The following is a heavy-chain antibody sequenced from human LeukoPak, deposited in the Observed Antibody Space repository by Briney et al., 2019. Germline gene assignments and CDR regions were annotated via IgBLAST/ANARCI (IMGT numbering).Heavy chain of an antibody. V-gene: IGHV4-59*01. CDR3: ARYLIRFSDYYGMDV. D-gene: IGHD3-3*01. CDR2: IYYSGST. J-gene: IGHJ6*02. Sequence: SETLSLTCTVSGGSISSYYWSWIRQPPGKGLEWSGYIYYSGSTNYNPSLKSRVTISVDTSKNQFSLKLSSVTAADTAVYYCARYLIRFSDYYGMDVWGQGTTVTVSS. CDR1: GGSISSYY.